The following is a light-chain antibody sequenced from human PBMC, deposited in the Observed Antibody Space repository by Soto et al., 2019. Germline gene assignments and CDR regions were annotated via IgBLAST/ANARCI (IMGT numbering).Light chain of an antibody. J-gene: IGKJ1*01. CDR1: QSISSR. Sequence: DIQMTQSPSTLSASVGDRVTITCRASQSISSRLAWYQQKPGKAPKLLIYDASSLESGVPSRFSGNRSGTEFTLTISSLQPDDFATYYCQQYNSYSWTFGQGTKVEIK. CDR2: DAS. V-gene: IGKV1-5*01. CDR3: QQYNSYSWT.